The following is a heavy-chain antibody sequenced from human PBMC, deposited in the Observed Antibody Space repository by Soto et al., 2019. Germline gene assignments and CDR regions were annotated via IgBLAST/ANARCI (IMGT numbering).Heavy chain of an antibody. CDR2: IYSGGST. J-gene: IGHJ4*02. V-gene: IGHV3-53*01. CDR1: GFTVSSNY. CDR3: AVSRDYYDSRGYYSGDGTFDY. Sequence: GGSLRLSCAASGFTVSSNYMSWVRQAPGKGLEWVSVIYSGGSTYYADSVKGRFTISRDNSKNTLYLQMNSLRAEDTAVYYCAVSRDYYDSRGYYSGDGTFDYWGQGTLVTVSS. D-gene: IGHD3-22*01.